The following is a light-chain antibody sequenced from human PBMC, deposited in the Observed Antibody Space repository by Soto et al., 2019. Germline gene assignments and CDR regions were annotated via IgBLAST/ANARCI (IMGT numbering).Light chain of an antibody. CDR3: QVWDSSSDHYV. CDR1: NIGYKS. CDR2: DDS. Sequence: SYELTQPPSVSVAPGQTARITCGGNNIGYKSVHWYQQRPRQAPVLVVYDDSDRPSGIPERFSGSNSGNTATLTISRVEAGDEADYYCQVWDSSSDHYVFGTGTKLPVL. J-gene: IGLJ1*01. V-gene: IGLV3-21*02.